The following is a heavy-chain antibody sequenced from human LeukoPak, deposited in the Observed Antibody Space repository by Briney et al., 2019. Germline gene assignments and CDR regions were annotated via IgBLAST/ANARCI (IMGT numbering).Heavy chain of an antibody. CDR2: INHSGST. Sequence: PGGSLRLSCAASGSTFSSYSMNWVRQPPGKGLEWIGEINHSGSTNYNPSLKSRVTISVDTSKNQFSLKLSSVTAADTAVYYCAREVRYYYYMDVWGKGTTVTVSS. CDR1: GSTFSSYS. V-gene: IGHV4-34*01. D-gene: IGHD3-22*01. J-gene: IGHJ6*03. CDR3: AREVRYYYYMDV.